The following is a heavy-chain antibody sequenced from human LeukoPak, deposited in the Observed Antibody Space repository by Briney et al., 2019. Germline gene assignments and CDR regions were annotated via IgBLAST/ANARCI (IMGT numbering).Heavy chain of an antibody. CDR1: GFTFNTYC. J-gene: IGHJ4*02. D-gene: IGHD3-3*01. CDR3: ARIYRFEDGGYYRHFDS. Sequence: PGGSLRLSCVASGFTFNTYCMSWVRQAPGKGLEWVANIKEDGSEQYYVDSVKGRFTISRDNLQSSLYLQMNSLRDEDTAVYYCARIYRFEDGGYYRHFDSWGQGTLVTVSS. V-gene: IGHV3-7*01. CDR2: IKEDGSEQ.